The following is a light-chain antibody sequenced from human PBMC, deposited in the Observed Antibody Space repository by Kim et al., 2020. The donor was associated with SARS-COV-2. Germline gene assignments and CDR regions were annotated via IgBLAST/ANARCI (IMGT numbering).Light chain of an antibody. Sequence: SPGERATLSCRASQSVSSTLAWYQQKPGQAPRLLIYGASTRATGVPARFSGSGSGTEFILTINSLQSEDFAIYYCQQYNNWPPLTFGGGTKVDIK. CDR1: QSVSST. V-gene: IGKV3-15*01. J-gene: IGKJ4*01. CDR3: QQYNNWPPLT. CDR2: GAS.